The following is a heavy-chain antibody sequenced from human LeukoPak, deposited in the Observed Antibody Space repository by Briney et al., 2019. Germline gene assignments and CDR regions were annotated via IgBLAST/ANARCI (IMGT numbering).Heavy chain of an antibody. J-gene: IGHJ4*02. D-gene: IGHD3-10*01. CDR3: TSRLGYGSGNKMAY. Sequence: GGSLGLSCASSGFTFSGSAMHWVRQASGKGLEWVGRIRSKANSYATAYAASVKGRFTISRDDSKNTAYLQMNSLKTEDTAVYYCTSRLGYGSGNKMAYWGQGTLVTVSS. CDR1: GFTFSGSA. CDR2: IRSKANSYAT. V-gene: IGHV3-73*01.